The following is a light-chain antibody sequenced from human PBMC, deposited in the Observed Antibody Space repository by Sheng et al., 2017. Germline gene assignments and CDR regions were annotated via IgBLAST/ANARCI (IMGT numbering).Light chain of an antibody. J-gene: IGLJ3*02. CDR1: NIGSES. V-gene: IGLV3-21*02. Sequence: SYVLTQPPSVSVAPGQTARIPCGRDNIGSESVHWYRQKPGQAPILLIYDDTYRPSGIPERFSGSNSGNTATLTISGVEAADEADYYCQMWDTGLNDVLFGGGSKLTVL. CDR2: DDT. CDR3: QMWDTGLNDVL.